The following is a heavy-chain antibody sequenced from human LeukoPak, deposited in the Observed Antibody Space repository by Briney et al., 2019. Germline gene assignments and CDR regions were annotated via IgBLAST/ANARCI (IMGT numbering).Heavy chain of an antibody. V-gene: IGHV3-48*02. CDR1: GLTFSNYS. Sequence: GGSLRLSCAASGLTFSNYSMNWVRQAPGKGLEWVSYISTRSGTIYYTDSVKGRFTISRDNAKNSLYLQMNSLRDEDTAVYYCARDRGGYEFFDYWGQGILVTVSS. CDR2: ISTRSGTI. CDR3: ARDRGGYEFFDY. J-gene: IGHJ4*02. D-gene: IGHD5-12*01.